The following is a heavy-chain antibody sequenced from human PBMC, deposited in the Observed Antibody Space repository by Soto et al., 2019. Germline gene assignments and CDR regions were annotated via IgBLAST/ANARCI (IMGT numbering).Heavy chain of an antibody. Sequence: QVQLQESGPGLVKPSQTLSLTCTVSGGSISSGGYYWTWIRQHPGKGLEWIGYNYYSGITYYNPSLKSRVIISLDTSKNQFSLKLSPVTATDTAVYYCARGSSIAGLYYGMDVWGQGTTVTVSS. CDR2: NYYSGIT. D-gene: IGHD6-6*01. J-gene: IGHJ6*02. V-gene: IGHV4-31*03. CDR1: GGSISSGGYY. CDR3: ARGSSIAGLYYGMDV.